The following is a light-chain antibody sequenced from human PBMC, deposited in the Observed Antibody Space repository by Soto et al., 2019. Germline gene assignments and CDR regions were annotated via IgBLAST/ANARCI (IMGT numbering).Light chain of an antibody. V-gene: IGLV2-14*01. CDR2: EVR. CDR3: SSSTSSSTLV. CDR1: ASDVGAYDY. J-gene: IGLJ1*01. Sequence: QSALTQPASVSGSPGQSITISCPGTASDVGAYDYVSWYQHHPGKPPKLLIFEVRDRPSGVSNRFSGSKSGNTAYLTISGLQPEDEADYFCSSSTSSSTLVFGTVTKLTVL.